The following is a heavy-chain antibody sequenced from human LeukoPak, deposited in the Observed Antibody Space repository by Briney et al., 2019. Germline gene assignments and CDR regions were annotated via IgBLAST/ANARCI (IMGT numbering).Heavy chain of an antibody. CDR2: ISPSVGTT. V-gene: IGHV1-46*04. CDR1: GYTFTTYG. D-gene: IGHD3-10*01. J-gene: IGHJ5*02. CDR3: ARIEDYGSGSEGFDP. Sequence: ASVKVSCKASGYTFTTYGISWVRQAPGQGPEWMGIISPSVGTTTYAQKLEGRVTMTRDKSTTTVYMELSTLYLQIKAVNYCARIEDYGSGSEGFDPWGQGTLVAVSS.